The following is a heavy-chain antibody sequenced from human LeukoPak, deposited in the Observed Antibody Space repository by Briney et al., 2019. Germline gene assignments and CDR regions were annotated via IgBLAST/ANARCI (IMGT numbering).Heavy chain of an antibody. V-gene: IGHV3-30-3*01. CDR1: GFTFSTYA. D-gene: IGHD3-10*01. J-gene: IGHJ4*02. CDR3: ARARDYYGSGSHPDY. CDR2: ISYDGSSK. Sequence: GGSLRLSCVVSGFTFSTYAMHWVRQAPGKGLEWVAVISYDGSSKYYADSMKGRFTISRDKSKNTLYLLVDTLRVEDTAVYYCARARDYYGSGSHPDYWGQGTLVTVSS.